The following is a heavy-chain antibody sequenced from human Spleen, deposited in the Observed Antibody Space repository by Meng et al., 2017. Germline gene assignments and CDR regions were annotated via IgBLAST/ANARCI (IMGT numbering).Heavy chain of an antibody. CDR3: ARGSRRGSGYDLDY. V-gene: IGHV3-33*01. J-gene: IGHJ4*02. Sequence: GESLKISCAASGFTFSSYGMHRVRQAPGKGLEWVAVIWYDGSNKYYADSVKGRFTISRDNSKNTLYLQMNSLRAEDTAVYYCARGSRRGSGYDLDYWGQGTLVTVSS. CDR1: GFTFSSYG. D-gene: IGHD5-12*01. CDR2: IWYDGSNK.